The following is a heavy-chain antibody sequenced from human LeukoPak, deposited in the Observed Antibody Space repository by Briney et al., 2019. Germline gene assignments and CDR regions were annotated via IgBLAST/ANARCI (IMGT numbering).Heavy chain of an antibody. V-gene: IGHV1-69*13. Sequence: SVKASCKASGGTFSSYAISWVRQAPGQGLEWMGGIIPIFGTANYAQKFQGRVTITADESTSTAYMELSSLRSEDTAVYYCARDLVRGVPLDYWGQGTLVTVSS. J-gene: IGHJ4*02. CDR1: GGTFSSYA. D-gene: IGHD3-10*01. CDR2: IIPIFGTA. CDR3: ARDLVRGVPLDY.